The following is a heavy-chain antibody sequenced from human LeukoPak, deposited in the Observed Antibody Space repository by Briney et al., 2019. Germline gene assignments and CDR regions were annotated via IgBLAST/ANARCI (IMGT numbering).Heavy chain of an antibody. V-gene: IGHV4-59*01. D-gene: IGHD1-26*01. CDR2: IYYSGST. J-gene: IGHJ3*02. CDR3: AREWEWVGATRVGAFDI. CDR1: GGSISRYY. Sequence: SESLSLTCSVSGGSISRYYWSWIRQPPGKGLEWIGYIYYSGSTYYNPSLKSRVTISVDTSKNQFSLKLSSVTAADTAVYYCAREWEWVGATRVGAFDIWGQGTMVTVSS.